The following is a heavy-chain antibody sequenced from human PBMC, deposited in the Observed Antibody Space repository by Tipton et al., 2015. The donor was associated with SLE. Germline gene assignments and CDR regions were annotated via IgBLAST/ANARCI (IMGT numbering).Heavy chain of an antibody. CDR1: GFTFSSYS. CDR3: ARDPYSSSWYGDYGMDV. CDR2: ISSSSSYI. V-gene: IGHV3-21*01. Sequence: SLRLSCAASGFTFSSYSMNWVRQAPGKGLEWVSSISSSSSYIYYADSVKGRFTISRDNAKNSLYLQMNSLRAEDTAVYYCARDPYSSSWYGDYGMDVWGQGTMVTVSS. J-gene: IGHJ6*02. D-gene: IGHD6-13*01.